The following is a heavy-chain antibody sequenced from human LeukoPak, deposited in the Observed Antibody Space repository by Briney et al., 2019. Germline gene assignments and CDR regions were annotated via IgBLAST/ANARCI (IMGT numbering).Heavy chain of an antibody. D-gene: IGHD3-3*01. CDR1: GGSISSGDYY. CDR3: ARVGTIFGVVTSFDP. J-gene: IGHJ5*02. Sequence: SETLSLTCTVSGGSISSGDYYWSWIRQPPGKGLEWIGYIYYSGSTYYNPSLKSRVTISVDTSKNQFSLKLSSVTAADTAVYYCARVGTIFGVVTSFDPWGQGTLVTVSS. CDR2: IYYSGST. V-gene: IGHV4-30-4*08.